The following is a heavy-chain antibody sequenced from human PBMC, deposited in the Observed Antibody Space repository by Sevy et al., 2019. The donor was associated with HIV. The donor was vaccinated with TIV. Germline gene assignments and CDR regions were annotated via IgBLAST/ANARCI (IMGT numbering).Heavy chain of an antibody. J-gene: IGHJ6*02. Sequence: GGSLRLSCSASEFTFSSYAMSWVRQAPGKGLEWVSSISGSGRFTYYAGFVEGRFIISRDNSKNTLSVEMNSLRAEDTAVYYCAKGFCSGATCPRDYYYYGMDVWGQGTTVTVSS. D-gene: IGHD2-15*01. V-gene: IGHV3-23*01. CDR2: ISGSGRFT. CDR3: AKGFCSGATCPRDYYYYGMDV. CDR1: EFTFSSYA.